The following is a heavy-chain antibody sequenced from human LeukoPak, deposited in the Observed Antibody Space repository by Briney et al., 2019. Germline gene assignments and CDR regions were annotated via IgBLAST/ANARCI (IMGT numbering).Heavy chain of an antibody. CDR2: IRYDGSNK. V-gene: IGHV3-30*02. CDR3: AKGEASITYDFWSGYPDG. D-gene: IGHD3-3*01. CDR1: GFTFSSYG. J-gene: IGHJ4*02. Sequence: PGGSLRLSCAASGFTFSSYGMHWVRQAPGKGLEWVAFIRYDGSNKYYADSVKGRFTISRDNSKNTLYLQMNSLRAEDTAVYYCAKGEASITYDFWSGYPDGWGQGTLVTVSS.